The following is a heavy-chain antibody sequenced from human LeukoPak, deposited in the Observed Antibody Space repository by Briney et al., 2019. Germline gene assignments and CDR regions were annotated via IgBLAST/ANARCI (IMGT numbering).Heavy chain of an antibody. Sequence: SETLSLTCTVSGGSISSGGYYWSWIRQHPGKGLEWIGYIYYSGSTYYNPPLKSRVTISVDTSKNQFSLKLSSVTAADTAVYYCARDELGRLVYWGQGTLVTVSS. D-gene: IGHD2-15*01. V-gene: IGHV4-31*03. CDR1: GGSISSGGYY. J-gene: IGHJ4*02. CDR3: ARDELGRLVY. CDR2: IYYSGST.